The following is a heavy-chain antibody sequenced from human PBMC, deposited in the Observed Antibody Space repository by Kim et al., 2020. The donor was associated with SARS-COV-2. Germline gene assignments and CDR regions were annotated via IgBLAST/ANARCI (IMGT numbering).Heavy chain of an antibody. D-gene: IGHD3-22*01. J-gene: IGHJ4*02. Sequence: SETLSLTCTVSGGSISSSSYYWGWIRQPPGKGLEWIGCIYYSGCTYSHPFLQSRGTISVDTSKNQFALKLSLATAADSVVYYCARSHMYYDSTGYYYAYYVDNWGQGTLVTVSS. CDR1: GGSISSSSYY. CDR3: ARSHMYYDSTGYYYAYYVDN. V-gene: IGHV4-39*01. CDR2: IYYSGCT.